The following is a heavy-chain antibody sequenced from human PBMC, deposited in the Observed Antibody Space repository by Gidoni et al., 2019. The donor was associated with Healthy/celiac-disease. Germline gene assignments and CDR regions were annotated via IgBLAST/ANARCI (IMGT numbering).Heavy chain of an antibody. CDR1: GFTFSSHA. Sequence: EVQLVESGGGWVQPGGSLRLSCAASGFTFSSHAMSWVRQAPGKGLEWVSAISGSGGSTYYADSVKGRFTISRDNSKNTLYLQMNSLRAEDTAVYYCAKNPSYSSSWYLGYFQHWGQGTLVTVSS. D-gene: IGHD6-13*01. CDR3: AKNPSYSSSWYLGYFQH. V-gene: IGHV3-23*04. CDR2: ISGSGGST. J-gene: IGHJ1*01.